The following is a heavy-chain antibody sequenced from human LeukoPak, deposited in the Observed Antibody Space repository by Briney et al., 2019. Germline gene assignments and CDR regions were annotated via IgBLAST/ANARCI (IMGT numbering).Heavy chain of an antibody. J-gene: IGHJ4*02. CDR1: GFTFSSYG. CDR3: AKDLGWILLWFSGGDY. Sequence: GGSLRLSCAASGFTFSSYGMHWVRQAPGKGLEWVAFIRYDGSNKYYADSVKGRFTISRDNSKNTLYLQMNSLRAEDTAVYYCAKDLGWILLWFSGGDYWGQGTLVTVSS. V-gene: IGHV3-30*02. D-gene: IGHD5-18*01. CDR2: IRYDGSNK.